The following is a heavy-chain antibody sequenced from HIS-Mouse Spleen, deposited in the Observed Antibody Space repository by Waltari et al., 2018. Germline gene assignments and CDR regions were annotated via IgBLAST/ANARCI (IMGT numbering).Heavy chain of an antibody. Sequence: QVQLVESGGGVVQPGRSLRLSCAASGFTFSSYGMHWVRQAPGKGREWVAGISYDGRNKYYAASVKGRFTISRDNSKNTLYLQMNSLRAEDTAVYYCAKDRASPLYFDYWGQGTLVTVSS. V-gene: IGHV3-30*18. CDR3: AKDRASPLYFDY. J-gene: IGHJ4*02. CDR2: ISYDGRNK. CDR1: GFTFSSYG.